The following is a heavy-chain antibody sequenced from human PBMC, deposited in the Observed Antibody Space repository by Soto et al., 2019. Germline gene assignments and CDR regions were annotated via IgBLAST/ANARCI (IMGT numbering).Heavy chain of an antibody. D-gene: IGHD2-2*01. Sequence: QVQLVQSGAEVKKPGSSVKVSCKASGGTFSSYTISWVRQAPGQGLEWMGRIIPILGISNYAQKFQGRVTITADKSTSTAYIELSSLRSEDTAVYYCARGYCSSTSCLTSGNYYYYMDVWGKGTTVTVSS. J-gene: IGHJ6*03. CDR3: ARGYCSSTSCLTSGNYYYYMDV. CDR1: GGTFSSYT. V-gene: IGHV1-69*02. CDR2: IIPILGIS.